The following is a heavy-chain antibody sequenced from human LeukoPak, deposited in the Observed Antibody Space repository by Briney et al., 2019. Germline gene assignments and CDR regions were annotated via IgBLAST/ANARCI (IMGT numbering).Heavy chain of an antibody. V-gene: IGHV4-4*02. CDR1: GGSISSSNW. D-gene: IGHD1-1*01. CDR2: IYHSGST. CDR3: ARALDVGQGPKFDY. J-gene: IGHJ4*02. Sequence: SETLSLTCAVSGGSISSSNWWSWVRQPPGKGLEWIGEIYHSGSTNYNPSLKSRVTISVDKSKNQFSLKLSSVTAADTAVYYCARALDVGQGPKFDYWGQGTLVTVSS.